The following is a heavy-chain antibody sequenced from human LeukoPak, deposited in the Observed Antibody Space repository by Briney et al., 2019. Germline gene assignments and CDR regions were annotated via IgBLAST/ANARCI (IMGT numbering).Heavy chain of an antibody. V-gene: IGHV4-34*01. CDR3: ARGLAKLRFLEPQLGNYFDY. D-gene: IGHD3-3*01. CDR2: INHSGST. J-gene: IGHJ4*02. CDR1: GGSFSGYY. Sequence: SETLSLTCAVYGGSFSGYYWSWIRQPPGKGLEWIGEINHSGSTNYNPSLKSRVTISVDTSKNQFSLKLSSVTAADTAVYYCARGLAKLRFLEPQLGNYFDYWGQGTLVTVSS.